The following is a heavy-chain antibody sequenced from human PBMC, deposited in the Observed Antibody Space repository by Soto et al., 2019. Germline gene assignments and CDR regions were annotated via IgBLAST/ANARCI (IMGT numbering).Heavy chain of an antibody. D-gene: IGHD5-12*01. CDR1: GFTFSSYS. J-gene: IGHJ4*02. Sequence: GGSLRLSCAASGFTFSSYSMNWVRQAPGKGLEWVSYISSSSSTIYYADSVKGRFTISRDNAKNSLYLQMNSLRDEDTAVYYCARDMYSGYPGGQNFDYWGQGTLVTVSS. V-gene: IGHV3-48*02. CDR3: ARDMYSGYPGGQNFDY. CDR2: ISSSSSTI.